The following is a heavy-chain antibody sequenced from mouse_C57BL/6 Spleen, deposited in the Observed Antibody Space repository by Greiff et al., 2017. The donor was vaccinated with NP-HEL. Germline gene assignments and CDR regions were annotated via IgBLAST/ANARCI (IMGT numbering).Heavy chain of an antibody. CDR3: ARVGRYAMDY. CDR2: INPNNGGT. Sequence: EVQLQQSGPELVKPGASVKMSCKASGYTFTDYNMHWVKQSHGKSLEWIGYINPNNGGTSYNQKFKGKATLTVNKSSRTAYMELRSLTSEDYAVYYCARVGRYAMDYWGQGTSVTVSS. J-gene: IGHJ4*01. V-gene: IGHV1-22*01. CDR1: GYTFTDYN.